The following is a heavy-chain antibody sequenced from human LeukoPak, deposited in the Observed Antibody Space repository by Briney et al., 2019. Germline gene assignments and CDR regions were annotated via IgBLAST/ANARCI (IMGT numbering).Heavy chain of an antibody. V-gene: IGHV4-59*01. Sequence: KPSETLSLTCTVSGGSISSYYWSWIRQPPGKGLEWIGYIYYSGSTNYNPSLKSRVTISVDTSKNQFSLKLSSVTAADTAVYYCARVGNYGDHSFDYWGQGTLVTVSS. CDR2: IYYSGST. CDR1: GGSISSYY. D-gene: IGHD4-17*01. CDR3: ARVGNYGDHSFDY. J-gene: IGHJ4*02.